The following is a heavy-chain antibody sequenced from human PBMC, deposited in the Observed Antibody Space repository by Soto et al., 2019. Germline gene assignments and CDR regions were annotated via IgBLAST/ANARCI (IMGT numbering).Heavy chain of an antibody. D-gene: IGHD3-10*01. Sequence: QVQLVQSGAEVQKPGSSVKVSCKASGGTFSSYTISWVRQAPGQGLEWMGRIIPILGIANYAQKFQGRVTITADKSTSTAYMELSSLRSEDTAVYYCARGGEHYGSGSYFDYWGQGTLVTVSS. CDR3: ARGGEHYGSGSYFDY. J-gene: IGHJ4*02. CDR2: IIPILGIA. V-gene: IGHV1-69*02. CDR1: GGTFSSYT.